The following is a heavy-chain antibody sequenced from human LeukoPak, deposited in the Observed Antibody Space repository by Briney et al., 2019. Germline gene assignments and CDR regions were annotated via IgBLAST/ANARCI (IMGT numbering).Heavy chain of an antibody. J-gene: IGHJ4*02. CDR1: GGSFSGYY. D-gene: IGHD3-10*01. CDR3: ARHYMGSYYNHGLDC. CDR2: INHSGST. Sequence: SETLSLTCAVYGGSFSGYYWSWIRQPPGKGLEWIGEINHSGSTNYNPPLKSRVTISVDTSNNQFSLRLSSATAADTAVYYCARHYMGSYYNHGLDCWGQGTLVTVSS. V-gene: IGHV4-34*01.